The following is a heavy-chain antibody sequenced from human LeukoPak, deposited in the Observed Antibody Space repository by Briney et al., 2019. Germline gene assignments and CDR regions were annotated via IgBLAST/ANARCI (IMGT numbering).Heavy chain of an antibody. J-gene: IGHJ4*02. Sequence: ASVKVSCKASGYTFTGYYMHWVRQAPGQGLEWMGRINPNSGGTNYAQKFQGRVTMTRDTSFRTAYMELSRLRSDDTAVYYCAGVTSSWAGFDYWGKGTLVSVSS. CDR1: GYTFTGYY. V-gene: IGHV1-2*06. D-gene: IGHD6-13*01. CDR2: INPNSGGT. CDR3: AGVTSSWAGFDY.